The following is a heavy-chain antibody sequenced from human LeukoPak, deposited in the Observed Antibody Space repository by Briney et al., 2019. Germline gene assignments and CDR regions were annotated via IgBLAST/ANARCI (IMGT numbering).Heavy chain of an antibody. J-gene: IGHJ4*02. CDR1: GGSISSSNW. D-gene: IGHD2-15*01. CDR2: IYHLGAT. V-gene: IGHV4-4*02. CDR3: ARAFLVGYSPEEYFFDY. Sequence: SETLSLTCTVSGGSISSSNWWSWVRQPPGEGLECIGEIYHLGATNYNPSLKSRVTISVDKSKNQFSLKLNSVTAADTAVYYCARAFLVGYSPEEYFFDYWGQGALVTVSS.